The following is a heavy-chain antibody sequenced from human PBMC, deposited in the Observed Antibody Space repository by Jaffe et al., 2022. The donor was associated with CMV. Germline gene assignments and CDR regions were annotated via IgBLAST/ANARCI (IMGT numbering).Heavy chain of an antibody. CDR2: IKQDGSEK. V-gene: IGHV3-7*03. D-gene: IGHD3-3*01. J-gene: IGHJ4*02. CDR1: GFTFSSYW. Sequence: EVQLVESGGGLVQPGGSLRLSCAASGFTFSSYWMSWVRQAPGKGLEWVANIKQDGSEKYYVDSVKGRFTISRDNAKNSLYLQMNSLRAEDTAVYYCARGPETGITIFGVVIIGDYFDYWGQGTLVTVSS. CDR3: ARGPETGITIFGVVIIGDYFDY.